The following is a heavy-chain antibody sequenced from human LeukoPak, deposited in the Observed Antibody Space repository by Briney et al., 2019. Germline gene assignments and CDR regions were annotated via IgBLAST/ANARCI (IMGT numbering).Heavy chain of an antibody. CDR2: IYYSGST. CDR1: GGSISNTNW. CDR3: ARRGSRASPFDY. J-gene: IGHJ4*02. V-gene: IGHV4-4*02. Sequence: PSETLSLTCGVSGGSISNTNWWTWVRQPPGKGLEWIGYIYYSGSTNYNPSLKSRVTISVDTSKNQFSLKLSSVTAADTAVYYCARRGSRASPFDYWGQGTLVTVSS. D-gene: IGHD3-10*01.